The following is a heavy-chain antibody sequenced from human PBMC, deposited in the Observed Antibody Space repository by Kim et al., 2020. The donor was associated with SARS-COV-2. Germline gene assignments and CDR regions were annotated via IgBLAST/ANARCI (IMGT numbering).Heavy chain of an antibody. Sequence: SETLSLNCNVSGDSISSYFWSWIRQPPGKTLEWIAYIHYSGRTQYNPSLKSRVTIEMDSSKNQFSLKLTSMTAADTAVYYCARLGGNPYPLDHWGQGTLV. CDR2: IHYSGRT. CDR3: ARLGGNPYPLDH. J-gene: IGHJ4*02. CDR1: GDSISSYF. V-gene: IGHV4-59*12. D-gene: IGHD1-26*01.